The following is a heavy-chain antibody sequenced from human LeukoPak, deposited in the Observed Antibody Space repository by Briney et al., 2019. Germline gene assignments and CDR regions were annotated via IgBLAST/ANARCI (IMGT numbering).Heavy chain of an antibody. Sequence: PSETLSLTCTVSGGSISSYYWSWIRQPPGKGLEWIGYIYYSGSTNYNPSLKSRVTISVDTSKNQFSLKLSSVTAADTAVYYRARRSAVGHFDYWGQGTLVTVSS. V-gene: IGHV4-59*08. J-gene: IGHJ4*02. CDR3: ARRSAVGHFDY. D-gene: IGHD6-13*01. CDR1: GGSISSYY. CDR2: IYYSGST.